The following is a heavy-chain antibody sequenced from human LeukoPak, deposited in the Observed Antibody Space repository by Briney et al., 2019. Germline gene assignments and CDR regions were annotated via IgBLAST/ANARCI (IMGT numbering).Heavy chain of an antibody. CDR2: IYYSGST. CDR3: ANTPLAAAGSPTAPFDP. D-gene: IGHD6-13*01. CDR1: GGSISSSSYY. J-gene: IGHJ5*02. V-gene: IGHV4-39*01. Sequence: SETLSLTCTVSGGSISSSSYYWGWIRQPPGKGLEWIRSIYYSGSTYYNPSLKSRVTISVDTSKNQFSLKLSSVTAADTAVYYCANTPLAAAGSPTAPFDPWGQGTLVTVSS.